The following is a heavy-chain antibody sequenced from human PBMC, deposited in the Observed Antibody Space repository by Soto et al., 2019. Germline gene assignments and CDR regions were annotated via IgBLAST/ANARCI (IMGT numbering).Heavy chain of an antibody. CDR2: ISYLEDMK. CDR1: GFTFRNYA. Sequence: QVQLVESGGGVVQPGGSLRLSCAASGFTFRNYAMHWVRQAPGKGLEWVAVISYLEDMKYYANSVTGRFIISRDNSKNTLYLQMNHLRPDDTAVYYCSREEVWRVPLDYWGQGTLVTVSS. D-gene: IGHD3-16*01. CDR3: SREEVWRVPLDY. J-gene: IGHJ4*02. V-gene: IGHV3-30-3*01.